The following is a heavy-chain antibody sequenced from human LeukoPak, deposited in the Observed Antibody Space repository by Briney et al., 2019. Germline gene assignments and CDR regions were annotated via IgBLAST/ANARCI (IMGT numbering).Heavy chain of an antibody. CDR2: IKEDGSKK. Sequence: PGGSLRLSCAASGFTFSGCWMTWVRQAPGKGLEWVANIKEDGSKKNYVDSVKGRFTIFRDNAKNSPYLQMNSRRAEDTAVYYCATPLDYYDSSGYHQGGDWGQGTLVTVSS. D-gene: IGHD3-22*01. CDR3: ATPLDYYDSSGYHQGGD. CDR1: GFTFSGCW. J-gene: IGHJ4*02. V-gene: IGHV3-7*03.